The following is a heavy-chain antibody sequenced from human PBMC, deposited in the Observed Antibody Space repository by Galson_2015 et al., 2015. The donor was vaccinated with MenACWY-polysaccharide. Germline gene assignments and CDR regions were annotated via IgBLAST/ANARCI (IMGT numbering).Heavy chain of an antibody. CDR1: SGSISRNIYY. V-gene: IGHV4-31*11. CDR3: ARGVYCGDGCYSGTDS. Sequence: LSLTCAVSSGSISRNIYYWTWIRQLPGKGLEWIGYIQYSGSTYYTPSLRSRVTMAVDTSKNQFSLEVRSVTAADTAVYYCARGVYCGDGCYSGTDSWGQGTLVTVSS. J-gene: IGHJ4*02. CDR2: IQYSGST. D-gene: IGHD2-21*01.